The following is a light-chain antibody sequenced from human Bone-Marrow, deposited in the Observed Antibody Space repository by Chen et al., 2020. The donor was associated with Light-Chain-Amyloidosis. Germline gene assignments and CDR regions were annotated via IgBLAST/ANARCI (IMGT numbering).Light chain of an antibody. CDR1: DLPTKY. Sequence: SYELTQPPSESVSPGQRARITCSGDDLPTKYAYWYQQKPGQAPVLVIHRDTERPSGISERFSGSSSGTTATLTISGVQAEDEADYHCQSADSSGTYEVIFGGGTNLTVL. J-gene: IGLJ2*01. CDR3: QSADSSGTYEVI. V-gene: IGLV3-25*03. CDR2: RDT.